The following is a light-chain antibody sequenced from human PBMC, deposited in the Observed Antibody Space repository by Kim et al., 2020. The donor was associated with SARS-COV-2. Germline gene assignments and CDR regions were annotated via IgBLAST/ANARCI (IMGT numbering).Light chain of an antibody. V-gene: IGLV1-51*01. J-gene: IGLJ3*02. CDR1: TSTIGNNY. Sequence: GQKVAIACSGSTSTIGNNYVSWYQHPPGTAPNLIMYDTNKRPSGIPDRFSGSKSGTSATLGITGLQSGDEADYYCGTWDDSLSAGVFGGGTQLTVL. CDR2: DTN. CDR3: GTWDDSLSAGV.